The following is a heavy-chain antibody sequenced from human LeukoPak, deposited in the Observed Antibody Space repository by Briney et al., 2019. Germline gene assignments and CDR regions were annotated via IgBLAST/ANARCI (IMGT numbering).Heavy chain of an antibody. D-gene: IGHD6-19*01. Sequence: SETLSLTCAVYGGSFSGYYWSWIRQPPGKGLEWIGEINHSGSTNYNPSLKSRVTISVDTSKNQFSLKLSSVTAADTAVYYCARGGGAVAVFPGKARFQHWGQGTLVTVSS. CDR1: GGSFSGYY. V-gene: IGHV4-34*01. CDR2: INHSGST. CDR3: ARGGGAVAVFPGKARFQH. J-gene: IGHJ1*01.